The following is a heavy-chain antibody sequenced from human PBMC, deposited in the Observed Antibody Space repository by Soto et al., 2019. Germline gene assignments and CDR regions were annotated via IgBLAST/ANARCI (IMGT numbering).Heavy chain of an antibody. Sequence: QVQLVESGGGVGQPGRSLRLSCAASGFTFTNYAMHWVRQAPGKGLEWVAVISNDGNTRYYAEPVKGRFSISRDNLNNTLYVQVNTLKNEDTAVYYCAASRTSASGSPIAYWGQGTLVTVSS. CDR2: ISNDGNTR. J-gene: IGHJ4*02. D-gene: IGHD5-12*01. V-gene: IGHV3-30*04. CDR3: AASRTSASGSPIAY. CDR1: GFTFTNYA.